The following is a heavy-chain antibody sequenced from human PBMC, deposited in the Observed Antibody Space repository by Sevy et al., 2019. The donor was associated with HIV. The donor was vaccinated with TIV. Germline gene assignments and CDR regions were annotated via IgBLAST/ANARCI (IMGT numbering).Heavy chain of an antibody. CDR2: IISFFDMT. J-gene: IGHJ4*02. V-gene: IGHV1-69*13. CDR1: GGAISRDG. D-gene: IGHD6-19*01. CDR3: ARGGGSGWYYFDS. Sequence: ASVKVSCKASGGAISRDGISWVRQAAGQGLEWMGGIISFFDMTNYAQKFQGRVTISADESTSTVYMELSSLRFEDTAVYYCARGGGSGWYYFDSWGQGTLVTVSS.